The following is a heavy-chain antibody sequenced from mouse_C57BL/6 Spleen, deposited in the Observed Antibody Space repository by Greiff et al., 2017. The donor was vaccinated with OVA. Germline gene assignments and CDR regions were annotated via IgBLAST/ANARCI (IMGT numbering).Heavy chain of an antibody. D-gene: IGHD4-1*01. V-gene: IGHV1-52*01. Sequence: QVQLKQPGAELVRPGSSVKLSCKASGYTFTSYWMHWVKQRPIQGLEWIGNIDPSDSETHYNQKFKDKATLTVDKSSSTAYMQLSSQTSEDSAVYYCARGSGTFDYWGQGTTLTVSS. CDR2: IDPSDSET. CDR3: ARGSGTFDY. CDR1: GYTFTSYW. J-gene: IGHJ2*01.